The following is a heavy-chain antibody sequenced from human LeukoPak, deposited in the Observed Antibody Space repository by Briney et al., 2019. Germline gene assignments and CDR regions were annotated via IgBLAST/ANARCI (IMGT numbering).Heavy chain of an antibody. J-gene: IGHJ5*02. CDR1: GASISSSDW. D-gene: IGHD6-13*01. CDR3: ARDYRRSWYQGGWFDP. V-gene: IGHV4-4*02. CDR2: IYYTGSR. Sequence: PSETLSLTCVVSGASISSSDWWSWVRQSPGKGLEWIGEIYYTGSRNYNPSLKSRVAMSVDTSKNQFSLELTSVTAADTAEYYCARDYRRSWYQGGWFDPWGQGTLVTVSS.